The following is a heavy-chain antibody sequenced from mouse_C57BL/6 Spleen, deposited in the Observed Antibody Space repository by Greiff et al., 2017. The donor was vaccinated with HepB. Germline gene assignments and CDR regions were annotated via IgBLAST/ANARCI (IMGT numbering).Heavy chain of an antibody. CDR3: ARERANWVH. V-gene: IGHV1-59*01. J-gene: IGHJ2*01. Sequence: QVQLQQPGAELVRPGTSVKLSCKASGYTFTSYWMHWVKQRPGQGLEWIGVIDPSDSYTNYNQKFKGKATLTVDTSSSTAYMQLSSLTSEDSAVYYCARERANWVHWGQGTTLTVSS. CDR2: IDPSDSYT. CDR1: GYTFTSYW. D-gene: IGHD4-1*01.